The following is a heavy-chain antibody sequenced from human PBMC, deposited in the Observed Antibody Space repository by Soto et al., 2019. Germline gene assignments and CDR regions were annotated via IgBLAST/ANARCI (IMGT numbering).Heavy chain of an antibody. CDR1: GGSITSGDYF. V-gene: IGHV4-30-4*01. CDR2: IHNSGST. CDR3: ASAGRWRPSDD. D-gene: IGHD3-3*01. Sequence: QVQLQESGPGLVKPSQTLSLTCTVSGGSITSGDYFWSWIRQSSGKGLEWIGNIHNSGSTYYNLSLKSRVTISVDASKNQRSLQLTSVTAADTAVYNWASAGRWRPSDDRGQGTLVTVSS. J-gene: IGHJ4*02.